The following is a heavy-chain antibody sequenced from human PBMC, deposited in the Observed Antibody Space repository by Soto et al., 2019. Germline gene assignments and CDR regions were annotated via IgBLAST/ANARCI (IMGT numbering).Heavy chain of an antibody. D-gene: IGHD3-16*01. CDR1: GFTVSRYS. CDR3: AREGIAAPASGEHACEI. V-gene: IGHV3-53*04. CDR2: THTGGGA. Sequence: EVQLVESGGGLVQPGGSLRLSCAASGFTVSRYSMTWVRQAQGKGLEWVSVTHTGGGAHYADSVKGRFTISRQESKNSVDLQMTSLRPEDTAVYCCAREGIAAPASGEHACEIWGHGTMVTVSS. J-gene: IGHJ3*02.